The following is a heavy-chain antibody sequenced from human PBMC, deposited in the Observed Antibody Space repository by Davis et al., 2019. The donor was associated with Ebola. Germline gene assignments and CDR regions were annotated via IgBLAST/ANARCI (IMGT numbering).Heavy chain of an antibody. J-gene: IGHJ4*02. V-gene: IGHV4-39*01. CDR3: ARHIPIFGVVIPPFDY. D-gene: IGHD3-3*01. CDR2: INYSGST. Sequence: MPSETLSPTCSVSGGSTSSRSYYWGWIRQPPGKGLEWIGSINYSGSTYYNPSLKSRVTISVDTSKNQFTLKLSSVTAADTAVYYCARHIPIFGVVIPPFDYWGQGTLVTVSS. CDR1: GGSTSSRSYY.